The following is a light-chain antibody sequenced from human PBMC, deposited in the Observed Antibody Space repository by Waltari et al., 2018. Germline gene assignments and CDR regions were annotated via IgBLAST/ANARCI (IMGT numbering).Light chain of an antibody. V-gene: IGLV2-11*01. J-gene: IGLJ3*02. CDR3: CSYAGSFTGV. CDR1: GSDVGYYDY. Sequence: QSALTQPRSMSGSPGQSVTISCTGTGSDVGYYDYVSWYQQHPGGAPKLLIYDVTKRPSGVPDRFSGSKSGNTASLTISGLRAEDEADYHCCSYAGSFTGVFGGGTKLTVL. CDR2: DVT.